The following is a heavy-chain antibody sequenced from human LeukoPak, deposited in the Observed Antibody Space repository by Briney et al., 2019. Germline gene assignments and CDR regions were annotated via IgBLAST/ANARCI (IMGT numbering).Heavy chain of an antibody. D-gene: IGHD3-10*01. J-gene: IGHJ4*02. Sequence: SETLSLTCAVYGGSFSGYYRSWIRQPPGKGLEWIGEINHSGSTNYNPSLKSRVTISVDTSKNQFSLKLSSVTAADTAVYYCASQRRNTYYYGSGILVQWGQGTLVTVSS. CDR3: ASQRRNTYYYGSGILVQ. CDR1: GGSFSGYY. V-gene: IGHV4-34*01. CDR2: INHSGST.